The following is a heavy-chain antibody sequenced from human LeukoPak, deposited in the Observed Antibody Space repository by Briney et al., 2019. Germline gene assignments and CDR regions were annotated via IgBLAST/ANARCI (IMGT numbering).Heavy chain of an antibody. CDR3: TTTLWFGELPPLFDY. Sequence: AGGSLRLSCAASGFTFSGSAMHWVRQAFGKGLEWVGRIRSKANSYATAYAASVKGRFTISRDDSKNTAYLQMNSLKTEDTAVYYCTTTLWFGELPPLFDYWGQGTLVTVSS. D-gene: IGHD3-10*01. CDR1: GFTFSGSA. J-gene: IGHJ4*02. CDR2: IRSKANSYAT. V-gene: IGHV3-73*01.